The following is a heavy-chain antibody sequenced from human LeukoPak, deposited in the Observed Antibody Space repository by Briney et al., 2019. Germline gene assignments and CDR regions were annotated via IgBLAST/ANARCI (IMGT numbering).Heavy chain of an antibody. Sequence: SETLSLTCPVSGGSISSYYWSWIRQPPGKGLEWIGYIYYSGSTNYNPSLKSRVTISVDTSKNQFSLKLSSVTAADTAVYYCARVNWNDRFDYWGQGTLVTVSS. CDR2: IYYSGST. J-gene: IGHJ4*02. V-gene: IGHV4-59*01. D-gene: IGHD1-20*01. CDR1: GGSISSYY. CDR3: ARVNWNDRFDY.